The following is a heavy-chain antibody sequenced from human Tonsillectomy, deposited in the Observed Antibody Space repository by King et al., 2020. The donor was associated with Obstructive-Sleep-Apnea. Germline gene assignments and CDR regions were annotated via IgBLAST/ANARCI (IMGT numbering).Heavy chain of an antibody. D-gene: IGHD2-8*02. J-gene: IGHJ4*02. CDR3: ARLGRGGVYFDY. CDR1: GCSISSYY. Sequence: QLQESGPGLVKPSETLSLTCTVSGCSISSYYWGWIRQPPGKGVEWFGYIYYSGSTNYNPSLKSRVTISVDTSKNQFSLKLNSLTAADTAVYYCARLGRGGVYFDYWGQGTLVTVSS. V-gene: IGHV4-59*08. CDR2: IYYSGST.